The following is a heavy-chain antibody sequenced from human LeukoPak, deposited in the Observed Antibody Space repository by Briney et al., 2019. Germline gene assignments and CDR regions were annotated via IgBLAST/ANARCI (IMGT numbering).Heavy chain of an antibody. D-gene: IGHD6-13*01. CDR1: GGSISSYY. Sequence: PSETLSLTCTVSGGSISSYYWSWIQQPPGKGLEWIGYIYYTGSTNYNPSLKSRLTISVDTSKHQFSLKLNSVTAADTAVYYCVRQAGAAPGTNFYYYYGMDVWGQGTTVTVSS. CDR3: VRQAGAAPGTNFYYYYGMDV. CDR2: IYYTGST. J-gene: IGHJ6*02. V-gene: IGHV4-59*08.